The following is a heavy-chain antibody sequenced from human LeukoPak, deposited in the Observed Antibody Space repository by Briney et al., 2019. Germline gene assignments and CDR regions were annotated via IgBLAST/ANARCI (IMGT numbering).Heavy chain of an antibody. J-gene: IGHJ3*02. V-gene: IGHV4-38-2*02. Sequence: SETLSLTCTVSGYSISSGYYWGWIRQPPGKGLEWIGSIYHSGSTYYNPSLKSRVTISVDTSKNQFSLKLSSVTAADTAVYYCASSQPKDYYDSSGYYQGAFDIWGQGTMVTVSS. D-gene: IGHD3-22*01. CDR3: ASSQPKDYYDSSGYYQGAFDI. CDR2: IYHSGST. CDR1: GYSISSGYY.